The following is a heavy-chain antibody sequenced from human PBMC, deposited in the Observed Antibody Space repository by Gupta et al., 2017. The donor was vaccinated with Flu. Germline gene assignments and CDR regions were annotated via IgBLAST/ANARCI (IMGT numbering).Heavy chain of an antibody. D-gene: IGHD5-12*01. CDR3: ARSRGGYTNFDY. CDR2: IFYTGST. Sequence: QVQLQESGPGLVKPSETLSLTCTVSGGSINNYYWSWIRQPPGKGLHWIGYIFYTGSTNYNPSLKSRVTMSVDTSKNQFSLKLSSVTAADTAVYYCARSRGGYTNFDYWGQGTLVTVSS. V-gene: IGHV4-59*01. CDR1: GGSINNYY. J-gene: IGHJ4*02.